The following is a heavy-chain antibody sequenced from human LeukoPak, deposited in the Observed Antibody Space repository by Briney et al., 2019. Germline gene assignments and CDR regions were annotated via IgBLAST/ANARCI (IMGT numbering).Heavy chain of an antibody. Sequence: SVKVSRKASGGTFSSYAISWVRQAPGQGLEWMGGIIPIFGTANYAQKFQGRVTITTDESTSTAYMELSSLRSEDTAVYYCARDGDFWSGYPRYYYYMDVWGKGTTVTVSS. CDR3: ARDGDFWSGYPRYYYYMDV. V-gene: IGHV1-69*05. CDR1: GGTFSSYA. CDR2: IIPIFGTA. J-gene: IGHJ6*03. D-gene: IGHD3-3*01.